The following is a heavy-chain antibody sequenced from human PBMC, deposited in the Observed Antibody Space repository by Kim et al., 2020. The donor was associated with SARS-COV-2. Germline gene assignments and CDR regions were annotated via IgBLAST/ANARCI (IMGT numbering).Heavy chain of an antibody. D-gene: IGHD5-18*01. Sequence: NGHTSSNPSLKSRVTLSLDTSKMQLSLKLNSVTAADTAVYYCARMDTGLDYWGQGTLVTVSS. CDR3: ARMDTGLDY. J-gene: IGHJ4*02. V-gene: IGHV4-59*01. CDR2: NGHT.